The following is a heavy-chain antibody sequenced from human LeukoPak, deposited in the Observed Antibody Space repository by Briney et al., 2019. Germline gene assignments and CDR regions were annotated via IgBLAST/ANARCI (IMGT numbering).Heavy chain of an antibody. V-gene: IGHV3-21*01. D-gene: IGHD3-22*01. CDR2: ISSSSSYI. J-gene: IGHJ4*02. Sequence: GGSLRLSCAASGFTFSSFSMNWVRQAPGEGLEWVSSISSSSSYIYYADSVKGRFTISRDNAKNSLYLQMNNLRAEDTAVYYCARDHYYSDTSGYYGSYYWGQGTLVTVSS. CDR1: GFTFSSFS. CDR3: ARDHYYSDTSGYYGSYY.